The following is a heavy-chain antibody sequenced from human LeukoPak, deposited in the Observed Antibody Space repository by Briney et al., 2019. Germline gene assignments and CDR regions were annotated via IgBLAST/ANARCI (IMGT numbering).Heavy chain of an antibody. CDR3: ARGRPLYDFWSGYQTTIDY. CDR2: IYHSGST. CDR1: GGSISSGGYS. Sequence: SETMSLTCAVSGGSISSGGYSWSWIRQPPGKGLEWIGYIYHSGSTYYNPSLKSRVTISVDTSKNQFSLKLSSVTAADTAVYYCARGRPLYDFWSGYQTTIDYWGQGTLVTVSS. D-gene: IGHD3-3*01. J-gene: IGHJ4*02. V-gene: IGHV4-30-2*01.